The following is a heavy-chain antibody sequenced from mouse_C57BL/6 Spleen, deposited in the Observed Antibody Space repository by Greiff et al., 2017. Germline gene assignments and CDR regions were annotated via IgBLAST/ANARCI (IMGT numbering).Heavy chain of an antibody. D-gene: IGHD2-4*01. V-gene: IGHV1-4*01. CDR1: GYTFTSYT. CDR2: INPSSGYT. Sequence: VQRVESGAELARPGASVTMSCKASGYTFTSYTMHWVKQRPGQGLEWIGYINPSSGYTKYNQKFKDKATLTADKSSSTAYMQLSSLTSEDSAVYYCAREDDYDEFADWGQGTLVTVSA. J-gene: IGHJ3*01. CDR3: AREDDYDEFAD.